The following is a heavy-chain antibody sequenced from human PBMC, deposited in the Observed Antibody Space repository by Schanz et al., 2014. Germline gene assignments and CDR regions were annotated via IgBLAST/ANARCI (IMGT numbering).Heavy chain of an antibody. CDR2: IYSGGNT. Sequence: EVQLVESGGGLVQPGGSLRLSCAASGFTVSINYMSWVRQDPGKGLGWVSVIYSGGNTYYADSVKGRFTISRDNSKNTLYLQMNSLRAEATAVYYCARGYSSSMDVWGQGTTVTVSS. CDR1: GFTVSINY. J-gene: IGHJ6*02. V-gene: IGHV3-66*01. D-gene: IGHD6-6*01. CDR3: ARGYSSSMDV.